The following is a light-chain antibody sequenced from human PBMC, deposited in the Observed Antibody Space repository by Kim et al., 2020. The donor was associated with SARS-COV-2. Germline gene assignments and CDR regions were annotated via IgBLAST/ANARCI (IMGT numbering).Light chain of an antibody. J-gene: IGLJ2*01. Sequence: SLSPGQTASITGSGDKLGDKYACWYQQKPGQSTVLVIYQDSKRPSGIPERFSGSNSGNTATLTISGTQAMDEADYYCQAWDSSTVVFGGGTQLTVL. CDR3: QAWDSSTVV. CDR2: QDS. CDR1: KLGDKY. V-gene: IGLV3-1*01.